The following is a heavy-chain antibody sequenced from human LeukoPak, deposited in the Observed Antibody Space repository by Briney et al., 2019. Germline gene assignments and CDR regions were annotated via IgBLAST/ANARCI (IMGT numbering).Heavy chain of an antibody. CDR1: GFTFSSYE. Sequence: GGSLRLSCAASGFTFSSYEMNWVRQAPGKGLEWVSYISSSGSTIYYADSVKGRFTISRDNAKNSLYLQMNSLRAEDTAVYYCATPSYTSGSYFVYWGQGTLVTVS. D-gene: IGHD3-10*01. CDR3: ATPSYTSGSYFVY. CDR2: ISSSGSTI. V-gene: IGHV3-48*03. J-gene: IGHJ4*02.